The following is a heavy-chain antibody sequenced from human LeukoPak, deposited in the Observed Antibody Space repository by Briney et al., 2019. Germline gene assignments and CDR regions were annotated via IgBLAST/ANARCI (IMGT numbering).Heavy chain of an antibody. CDR3: AKAEYGSSPDYYCYYGMDV. D-gene: IGHD6-6*01. CDR1: GFTFDDYA. J-gene: IGHJ6*02. CDR2: ISWNSGSI. V-gene: IGHV3-9*01. Sequence: PGGSLRLSCAASGFTFDDYAMHWVRQAPGKGLEWVSGISWNSGSIGYADSVKGRFTISRDNAKNSLYLQMNSLRAEDTALYYCAKAEYGSSPDYYCYYGMDVWGQGTTVTVSS.